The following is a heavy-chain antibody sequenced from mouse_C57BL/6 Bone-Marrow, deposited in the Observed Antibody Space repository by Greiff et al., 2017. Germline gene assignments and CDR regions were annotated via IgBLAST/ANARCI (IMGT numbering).Heavy chain of an antibody. CDR1: GYTFTSYW. Sequence: QVQLQQPGAELVMPGASVKLSCKASGYTFTSYWMHWVKQRPGQGLEWIGEIDPSDSYTNYNQKFKGKSTLTVDKSSSTAYMQLRSLTSEDSAVDYCAGTAGRFSYYFDYWGQGTTRTVSS. V-gene: IGHV1-69*01. CDR3: AGTAGRFSYYFDY. J-gene: IGHJ2*01. CDR2: IDPSDSYT.